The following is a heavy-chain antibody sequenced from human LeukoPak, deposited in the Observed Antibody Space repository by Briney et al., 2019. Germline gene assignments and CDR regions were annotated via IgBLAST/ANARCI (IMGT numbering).Heavy chain of an antibody. CDR2: ISAYNGNT. Sequence: ASVKVSCKASGYTFTSYGITWVRQAPGQGLEWMGWISAYNGNTMYAQNLQGRVTMTTDTSTSTAYMDLRSLRSDDTAVYYCARGGYQLLFVSYYYYYMDVWGKGTTVTVSS. J-gene: IGHJ6*03. CDR1: GYTFTSYG. V-gene: IGHV1-18*01. D-gene: IGHD2-2*01. CDR3: ARGGYQLLFVSYYYYYMDV.